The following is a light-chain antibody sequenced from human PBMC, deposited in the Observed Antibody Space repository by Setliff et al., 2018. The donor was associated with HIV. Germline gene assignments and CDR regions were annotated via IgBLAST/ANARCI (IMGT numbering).Light chain of an antibody. J-gene: IGLJ1*01. Sequence: QSVLTQPASVSGSPGQSITISCTGTSSDVGGYNYVSWYQQHPGKAPKLMISEVRNRASGVSSRFSGSKSGNTASLTISGLQTEDEGDYYCSSYTGSTLYVFGTGTKVTVL. CDR2: EVR. V-gene: IGLV2-14*01. CDR1: SSDVGGYNY. CDR3: SSYTGSTLYV.